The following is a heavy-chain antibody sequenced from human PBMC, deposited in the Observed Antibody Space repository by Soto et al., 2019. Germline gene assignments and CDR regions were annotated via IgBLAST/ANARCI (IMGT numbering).Heavy chain of an antibody. CDR3: AKVAGPGYSSGPTPGHFDY. CDR2: ISYDGSNK. Sequence: GGSLRLSCAASGFTFSSYGMHWVRQAPGKGLEWVAVISYDGSNKYYADSVKGRFTISRDNSKNTLYLQMNSLRAEDTAVYYCAKVAGPGYSSGPTPGHFDYWGQGTLVTVSS. V-gene: IGHV3-30*18. CDR1: GFTFSSYG. J-gene: IGHJ4*02. D-gene: IGHD6-19*01.